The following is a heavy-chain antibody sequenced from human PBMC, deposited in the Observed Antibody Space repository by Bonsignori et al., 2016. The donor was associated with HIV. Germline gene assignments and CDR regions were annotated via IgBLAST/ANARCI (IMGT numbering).Heavy chain of an antibody. Sequence: WIRQPPGKGLEWVSAISGSGGSTYYADSVKGRFTISRDNSKNTLYLQMNSLRAEDTAVYYCATHDSSDADAFDIWGQGTMVTVSS. J-gene: IGHJ3*02. D-gene: IGHD3-22*01. V-gene: IGHV3-23*01. CDR2: ISGSGGST. CDR3: ATHDSSDADAFDI.